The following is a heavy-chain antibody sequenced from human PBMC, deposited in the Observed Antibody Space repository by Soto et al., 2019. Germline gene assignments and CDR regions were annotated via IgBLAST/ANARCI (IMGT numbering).Heavy chain of an antibody. CDR1: GFTFSSYG. D-gene: IGHD3-22*01. V-gene: IGHV3-33*01. CDR2: IWYDGSNK. CDR3: ARDEYYYASTQWPGGMDV. J-gene: IGHJ6*02. Sequence: QVQLVESGGGVVQPGRSLRLSCAASGFTFSSYGMHWVRQAPGKGLEWVAVIWYDGSNKYYADSVKGRFTISRDNSKNTLYLQMNSLRAEDKAVYYCARDEYYYASTQWPGGMDVWGQGTTVTVSS.